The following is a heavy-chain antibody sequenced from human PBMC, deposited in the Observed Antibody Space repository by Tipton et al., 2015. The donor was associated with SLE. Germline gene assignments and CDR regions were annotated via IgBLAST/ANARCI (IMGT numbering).Heavy chain of an antibody. CDR3: ARVVKGSSWYWFDP. CDR1: GASISSYS. CDR2: IYYSGST. Sequence: TLSLTCTVSGASISSYSWSWIRQPPGKGLEWIGYIYYSGSTNYNPSLKSRVTISVDPSKKQFSLKLSSVTAADTAVYYCARVVKGSSWYWFDPWGQGTLVTVSS. V-gene: IGHV4-59*01. D-gene: IGHD6-13*01. J-gene: IGHJ5*02.